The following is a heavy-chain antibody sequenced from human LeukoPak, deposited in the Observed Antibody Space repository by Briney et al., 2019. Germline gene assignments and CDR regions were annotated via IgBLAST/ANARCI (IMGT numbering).Heavy chain of an antibody. CDR3: ARVKPSTGPSTYMVRGVIIAPFWFDP. CDR2: IKQDGSEK. Sequence: PGGSLRLSCAASGFTFSSYGMHWVRQAPGKGLEWVASIKQDGSEKYYVDSVKGRFTISRDNAKNSLFLQMNSLRAEDTAVYYCARVKPSTGPSTYMVRGVIIAPFWFDPWGQGTLVTVSS. CDR1: GFTFSSYG. V-gene: IGHV3-7*03. D-gene: IGHD3-10*01. J-gene: IGHJ5*02.